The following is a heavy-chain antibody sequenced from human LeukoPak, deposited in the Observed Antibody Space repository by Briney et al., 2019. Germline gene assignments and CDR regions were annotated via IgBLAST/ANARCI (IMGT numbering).Heavy chain of an antibody. V-gene: IGHV3-53*01. CDR2: IYSGGAT. J-gene: IGHJ1*01. CDR3: TTVGGSYYVEYFQH. D-gene: IGHD1-26*01. Sequence: PGGSLRLSCAASGFTVSSNYMTWVRQAPGKGLEWVSVIYSGGATFYADSVKGRFTISRDNSKNTLYLQMNSLKTADTAVYYCTTVGGSYYVEYFQHWGQGTLITVSS. CDR1: GFTVSSNY.